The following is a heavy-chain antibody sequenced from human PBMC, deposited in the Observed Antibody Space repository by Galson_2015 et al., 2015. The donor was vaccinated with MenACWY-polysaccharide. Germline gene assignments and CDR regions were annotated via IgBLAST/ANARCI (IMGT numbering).Heavy chain of an antibody. CDR3: ARGIISMVRGVGITSSWFDP. J-gene: IGHJ5*02. CDR1: GFTFSDYW. V-gene: IGHV3-74*01. Sequence: SLRFSCAASGFTFSDYWMHWVRQAPGKGLVWVSRINSDGSGTSYADSVKGRFTISRDNAKSTLYLQMNSLRAEDTAVYYCARGIISMVRGVGITSSWFDPWGQGTLVIVSS. CDR2: INSDGSGT. D-gene: IGHD3-10*01.